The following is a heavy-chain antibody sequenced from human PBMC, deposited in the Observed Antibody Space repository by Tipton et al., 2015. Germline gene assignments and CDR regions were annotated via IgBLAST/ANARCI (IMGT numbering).Heavy chain of an antibody. D-gene: IGHD5-12*01. V-gene: IGHV1-8*01. CDR2: MSPDSGNT. CDR3: ARGTTIIAMDV. CDR1: GYTFVNYD. J-gene: IGHJ6*02. Sequence: QSGPEVKKPGASVKVSCKASGYTFVNYDIYWVRQATGQGLEWMGWMSPDSGNTGSAQKFRGRVTMTKNTSISTVYVELYSLTSDDTAIYYCARGTTIIAMDVWGQGTTVIVSS.